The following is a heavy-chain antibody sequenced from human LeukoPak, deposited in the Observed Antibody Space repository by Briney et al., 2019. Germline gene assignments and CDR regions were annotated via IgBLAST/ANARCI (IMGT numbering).Heavy chain of an antibody. CDR3: ARDEYSYGSRTHPYFFDY. V-gene: IGHV4-38-2*02. CDR2: IYYSGST. D-gene: IGHD5-18*01. Sequence: PSETLSLTCTVSGYSISSGYSWGWIRQTPGKGLEWIASIYYSGSTFYNPSLKSRVTISIDTSKNQFSLKVSSVTAADTAVYYCARDEYSYGSRTHPYFFDYWGQGTLVTVSS. J-gene: IGHJ4*02. CDR1: GYSISSGYS.